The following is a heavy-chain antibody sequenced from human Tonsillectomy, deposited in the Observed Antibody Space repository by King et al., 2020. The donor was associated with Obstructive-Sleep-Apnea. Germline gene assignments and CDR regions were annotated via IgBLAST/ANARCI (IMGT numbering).Heavy chain of an antibody. V-gene: IGHV3-64*01. J-gene: IGHJ4*02. CDR1: GFTFSSYA. CDR3: AGDPMVRVVIISYYFYY. Sequence: VQLVESGGGLVQPGGSLRLSCAASGFTFSSYAMHWVRQAPGKGLEYVSAISSNGGSTYYANSVKGRFTISRDKSKKTLYLQMGSLRAEDMTVDYCAGDPMVRVVIISYYFYYWGQGTLVTVSS. D-gene: IGHD3-10*01. CDR2: ISSNGGST.